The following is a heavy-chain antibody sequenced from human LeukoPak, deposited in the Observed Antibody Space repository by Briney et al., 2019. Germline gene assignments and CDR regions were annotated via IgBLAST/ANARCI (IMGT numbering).Heavy chain of an antibody. CDR1: GGSISSYY. CDR3: ARSCDSSAPHGYFDY. CDR2: IYYSGST. Sequence: SETLSLTCTVSGGSISSYYWSWIRQPPGKELEWIGYIYYSGSTNYNPSLKSRVTISVDTSKNQFSLKLSSVTAADTAVYYCARSCDSSAPHGYFDYWGQGTLVTVSS. D-gene: IGHD3-22*01. J-gene: IGHJ4*02. V-gene: IGHV4-59*01.